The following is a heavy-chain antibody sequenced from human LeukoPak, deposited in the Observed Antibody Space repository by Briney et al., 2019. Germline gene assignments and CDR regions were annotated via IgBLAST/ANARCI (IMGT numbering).Heavy chain of an antibody. CDR3: ARGISYYYDSSGYYPFDY. Sequence: SVKISCKASGGTFSSYAISWVRQAPGQGLEWMGGIIPIFGTANYAQKFQGRVTITADESTSTAYMELSSLRSEDTAVYYCARGISYYYDSSGYYPFDYWGQGTLVTVSS. J-gene: IGHJ4*02. CDR1: GGTFSSYA. V-gene: IGHV1-69*13. D-gene: IGHD3-22*01. CDR2: IIPIFGTA.